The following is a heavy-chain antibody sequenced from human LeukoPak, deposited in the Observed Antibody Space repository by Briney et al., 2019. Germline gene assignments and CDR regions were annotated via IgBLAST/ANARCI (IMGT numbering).Heavy chain of an antibody. CDR1: GFTSSSYW. V-gene: IGHV3-74*01. D-gene: IGHD3-22*01. Sequence: PGGSLRLSCAASGFTSSSYWMHWVRQAPGKGLVWVSRIKSDGSSTSYADSVKGRFTISRDNAKNTLYLQMNSLRAEDTAVYYCARGSYYYDSSGYSPGAYWGRGTLVTVSS. CDR2: IKSDGSST. CDR3: ARGSYYYDSSGYSPGAY. J-gene: IGHJ4*02.